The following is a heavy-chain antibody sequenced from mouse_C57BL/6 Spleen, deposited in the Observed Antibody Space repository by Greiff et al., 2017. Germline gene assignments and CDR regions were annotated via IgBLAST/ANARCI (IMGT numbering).Heavy chain of an antibody. CDR2: LDPENGDT. J-gene: IGHJ4*01. CDR3: TRAGPSYAMDY. CDR1: GFNIKDDY. V-gene: IGHV14-4*01. Sequence: VQLQQSGAELVRPGASVKLSCTASGFNIKDDYMHWVKQRPEQGLEWIGWLDPENGDTEYASKFQGKATITADTSSNTAYLQLSSLTSEDTAVYYCTRAGPSYAMDYWGQGTSVTVSS.